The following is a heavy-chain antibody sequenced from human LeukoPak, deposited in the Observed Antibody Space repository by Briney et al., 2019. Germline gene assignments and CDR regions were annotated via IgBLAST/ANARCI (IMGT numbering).Heavy chain of an antibody. J-gene: IGHJ6*03. Sequence: PGGSLRLSCAASGFTFSSYGMHWVRQAPGKGLEWVAVISYDGSNKYYADSVKGRFTISRDNSKNTLYLQMNSLRAEDTAVYYCAKDSAGSYGCYYYYYYMDVWGKGTTVTVSS. CDR3: AKDSAGSYGCYYYYYYMDV. CDR2: ISYDGSNK. D-gene: IGHD5-18*01. CDR1: GFTFSSYG. V-gene: IGHV3-30*18.